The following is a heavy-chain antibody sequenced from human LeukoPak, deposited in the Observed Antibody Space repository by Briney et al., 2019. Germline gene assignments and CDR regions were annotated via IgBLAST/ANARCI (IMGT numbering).Heavy chain of an antibody. CDR2: IYYSGGT. Sequence: SETLSLTCTVSGGSISSYYWSWIRQPPGKGLEWIGYIYYSGGTNYNPSLKSRVTISVDMSKKQFSLRLSSVTAADTAVYYCARRGGDSSGNFDYWGQGTLVTVSS. CDR1: GGSISSYY. CDR3: ARRGGDSSGNFDY. D-gene: IGHD3-22*01. J-gene: IGHJ4*02. V-gene: IGHV4-59*08.